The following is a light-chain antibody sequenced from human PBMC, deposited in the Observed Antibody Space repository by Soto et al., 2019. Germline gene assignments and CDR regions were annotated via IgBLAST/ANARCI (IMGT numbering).Light chain of an antibody. CDR3: QQYASSPLT. J-gene: IGKJ4*01. Sequence: EIVLTQSPGTLSLSPGERATLSCRASQTVGNNYLAWYQQKPGQTPRLLIHGASNRANGIPDRISGSGSGTDFTLFISRLDPEDFAMYYCQQYASSPLTFGGGTKVEIK. V-gene: IGKV3-20*01. CDR1: QTVGNNY. CDR2: GAS.